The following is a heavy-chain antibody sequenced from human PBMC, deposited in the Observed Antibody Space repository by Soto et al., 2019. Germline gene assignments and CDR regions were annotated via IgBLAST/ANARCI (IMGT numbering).Heavy chain of an antibody. CDR1: GGSSSSTTYY. D-gene: IGHD3-22*01. J-gene: IGHJ4*01. CDR2: IYSGGNT. CDR3: AGQSYESRGYFYAY. Sequence: QLLLQESGPGLVKPSETLSLTCTVSGGSSSSTTYYWGWIRQSPGKGLEWIGNIYSGGNTYYNPSLKSRVTISVDTSKSHLSLQLISVTAADTAVYYCAGQSYESRGYFYAYWGHGTLVTVSS. V-gene: IGHV4-39*01.